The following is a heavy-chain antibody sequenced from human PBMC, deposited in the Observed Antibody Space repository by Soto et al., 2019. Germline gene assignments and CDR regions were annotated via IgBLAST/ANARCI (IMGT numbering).Heavy chain of an antibody. J-gene: IGHJ4*02. V-gene: IGHV4-39*01. D-gene: IGHD6-19*01. CDR1: GGSISSSSYY. CDR2: IYYSGST. Sequence: QLQLQESGPGLVKPSETLSLTCTVSGGSISSSSYYWGWIRQPPGKGLEWIGSIYYSGSTYYNPSLKSRVTISVDTSKNQFSLKLSSVTAADTAVYYCARRHSSDGERFDYWGQGTLVTVSS. CDR3: ARRHSSDGERFDY.